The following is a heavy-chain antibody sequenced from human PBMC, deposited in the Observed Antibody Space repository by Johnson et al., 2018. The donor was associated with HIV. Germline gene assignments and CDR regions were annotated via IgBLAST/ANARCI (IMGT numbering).Heavy chain of an antibody. CDR3: ARSRWGSTLGALDI. CDR2: IGTGGDT. Sequence: VQLVESGGGLVQPGRSLRLSCAASGFTFDHYAMHWVRQGPGKGLEWVAGIGTGGDTQYPYSVKGRFTISRENAKNSLYLQMNSLRAGDTAVYYCARSRWGSTLGALDIWGQGTMVTVSS. CDR1: GFTFDHYA. V-gene: IGHV3-13*01. D-gene: IGHD1-26*01. J-gene: IGHJ3*02.